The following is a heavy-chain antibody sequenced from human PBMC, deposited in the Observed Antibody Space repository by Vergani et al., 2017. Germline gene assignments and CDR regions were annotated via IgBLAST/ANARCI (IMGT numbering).Heavy chain of an antibody. J-gene: IGHJ5*02. CDR3: ARDELLEDWFDP. D-gene: IGHD1-1*01. CDR1: GGSISSYF. Sequence: QVQLQESGPGLVKPSETLSLTCTVSGGSISSYFWTWIRQPPGKGLEWVGYIYYSGSPNYNPSLKSRVTISVDTSKNQFSLKLSSVTAADTAVYYCARDELLEDWFDPWGQGTLVTVSS. V-gene: IGHV4-59*08. CDR2: IYYSGSP.